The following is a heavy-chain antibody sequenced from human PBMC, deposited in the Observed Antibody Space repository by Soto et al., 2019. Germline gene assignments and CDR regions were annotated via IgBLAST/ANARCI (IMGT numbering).Heavy chain of an antibody. Sequence: EVQLLDSGGGLVQPGGSLRLSCVASEFTFRNYPMTWVRQPPGGGLDWVATISHDGSQRYHADSVKGRFTISRDNSKNTMYLQMNSMRVEDTAICYCAREIPTISPHFDYWGQGTLVTVSS. CDR1: EFTFRNYP. V-gene: IGHV3-23*01. CDR2: ISHDGSQR. J-gene: IGHJ4*02. D-gene: IGHD3-3*02. CDR3: AREIPTISPHFDY.